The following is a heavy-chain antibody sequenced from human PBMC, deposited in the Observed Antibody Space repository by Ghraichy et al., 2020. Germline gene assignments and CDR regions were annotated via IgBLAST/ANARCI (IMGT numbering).Heavy chain of an antibody. CDR1: GYTFTSYY. CDR2: INPSGGST. J-gene: IGHJ6*02. D-gene: IGHD3-3*01. CDR3: ARDPPGEDFWSGYPLYYYYYGMDV. V-gene: IGHV1-46*01. Sequence: ASVKVSCKASGYTFTSYYMHWVRQAPGQGLEWMGIINPSGGSTSYAQKFQGRVTMTRDTSTSTVYMELSSLRSEDTAVYYCARDPPGEDFWSGYPLYYYYYGMDVWGQGTTVTVSS.